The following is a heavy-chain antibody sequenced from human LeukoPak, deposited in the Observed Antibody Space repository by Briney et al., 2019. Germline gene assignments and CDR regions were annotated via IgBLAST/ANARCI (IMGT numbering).Heavy chain of an antibody. CDR1: GFTFSSYE. J-gene: IGHJ3*02. CDR2: ISSSGSTI. Sequence: GRSLRLSCAASGFTFSSYEMNWVRQAPGKGLEWVSYISSSGSTIYYADSVKGRFTISRDNAKNSLYLQMNSLRAEDTAVYYCARVYYYDSSGYYYSVAKDDAFDIWGQGTMVTVSS. D-gene: IGHD3-22*01. CDR3: ARVYYYDSSGYYYSVAKDDAFDI. V-gene: IGHV3-48*03.